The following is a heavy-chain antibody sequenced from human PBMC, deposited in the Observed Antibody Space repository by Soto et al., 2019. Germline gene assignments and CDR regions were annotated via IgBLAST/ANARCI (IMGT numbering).Heavy chain of an antibody. CDR3: AKDIASAGYYYMDV. CDR1: GFTFHDYP. V-gene: IGHV3-9*01. Sequence: EVQLVESGGGLVQPGRSLRLSCTASGFTFHDYPMHWVRQAPGKGLEWGSGISWNSGSIGYADSVKRRFTISRDNDKNALDLQMNGLRAEGTALYYCAKDIASAGYYYMDVWGKGTTVTVSS. CDR2: ISWNSGSI. D-gene: IGHD6-13*01. J-gene: IGHJ6*03.